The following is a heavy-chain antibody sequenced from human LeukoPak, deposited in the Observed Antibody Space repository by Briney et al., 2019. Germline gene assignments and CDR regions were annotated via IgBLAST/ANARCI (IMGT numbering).Heavy chain of an antibody. CDR1: GFSFNDYY. D-gene: IGHD6-13*01. CDR2: ISSSSSYT. Sequence: GGSLRLSCAVSGFSFNDYYMSWIRQAPGKGLEWVSYISSSSSYTNYADSVKGRFTISRDNAKNSLYLQMNSLRAEDTAVYYCARDGKAAAVDAFDIWGQGTMVTVSS. CDR3: ARDGKAAAVDAFDI. J-gene: IGHJ3*02. V-gene: IGHV3-11*06.